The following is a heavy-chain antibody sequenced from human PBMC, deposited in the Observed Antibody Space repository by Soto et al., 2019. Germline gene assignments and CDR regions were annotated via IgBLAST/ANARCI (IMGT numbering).Heavy chain of an antibody. V-gene: IGHV3-21*01. CDR3: ARDDLYDSTGYDS. J-gene: IGHJ5*02. CDR2: ISSSGTFK. D-gene: IGHD3-22*01. Sequence: LRLSCAASGFTFRDFTMNWVRQAPGKGLEWVSSISSSGTFKYYADSLGGRFTISRDNAKNSLYLQLNSLRGEDTAIYYCARDDLYDSTGYDSWGQGTLVTVSS. CDR1: GFTFRDFT.